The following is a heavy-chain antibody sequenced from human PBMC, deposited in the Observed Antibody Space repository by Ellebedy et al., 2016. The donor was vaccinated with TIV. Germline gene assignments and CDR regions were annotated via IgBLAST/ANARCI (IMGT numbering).Heavy chain of an antibody. CDR1: GFTFSSYG. CDR2: ISYDGSNK. V-gene: IGHV3-30*18. D-gene: IGHD3-9*01. J-gene: IGHJ4*02. CDR3: AKHERIYDILTGYSDY. Sequence: GESLKISXAASGFTFSSYGIHWVRQAPGKGLEWVAVISYDGSNKYYADSVKGRFTISRDNSKNTLYLQMNSLRAEDTAVYYCAKHERIYDILTGYSDYWGQGTLVTVSS.